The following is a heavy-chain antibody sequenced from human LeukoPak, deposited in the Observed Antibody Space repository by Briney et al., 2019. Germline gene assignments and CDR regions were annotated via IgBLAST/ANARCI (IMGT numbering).Heavy chain of an antibody. J-gene: IGHJ4*02. CDR1: GFTFSSYA. V-gene: IGHV3-23*01. Sequence: GGSLRLSCAASGFTFSSYAMSWVRQAPGKGLERVSAISGSGGSTYYADSVKGRFTISRDNSKNTLYLQMNSLRAEDTAVYYCAKVLTSGSGILTGYFDYWGQGTLVTVSS. CDR2: ISGSGGST. CDR3: AKVLTSGSGILTGYFDY. D-gene: IGHD3-9*01.